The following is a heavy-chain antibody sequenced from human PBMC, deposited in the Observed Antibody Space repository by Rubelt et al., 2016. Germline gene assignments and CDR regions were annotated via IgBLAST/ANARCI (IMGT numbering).Heavy chain of an antibody. CDR2: IKQDGSEK. Sequence: SRSGMHWVRQAPGKGLEWVANIKQDGSEKYYVDSVKGRFTISRDNAKNSLYLQMNSLRAEDTAVYYCARDSAAGTYSYYGLDVWGQGTTVTVSS. D-gene: IGHD1-1*01. J-gene: IGHJ6*02. CDR1: SRSG. CDR3: ARDSAAGTYSYYGLDV. V-gene: IGHV3-7*01.